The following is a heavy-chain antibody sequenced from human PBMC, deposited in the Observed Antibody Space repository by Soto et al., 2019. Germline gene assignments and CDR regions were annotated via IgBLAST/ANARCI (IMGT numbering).Heavy chain of an antibody. D-gene: IGHD2-21*02. J-gene: IGHJ6*02. Sequence: QITLKESGPTLVKPTQTLTLTCTFSGFSLSTSGVGVGWIRQPPGKALEWLALIYWDDDKRNSPSLKSRLTITKDTSKNQVVLTMTNMDPVDTATYYCAHSRCGGDCLQSYSSHYYYGMDVWGQGTTVTVSS. CDR3: AHSRCGGDCLQSYSSHYYYGMDV. CDR2: IYWDDDK. CDR1: GFSLSTSGVG. V-gene: IGHV2-5*02.